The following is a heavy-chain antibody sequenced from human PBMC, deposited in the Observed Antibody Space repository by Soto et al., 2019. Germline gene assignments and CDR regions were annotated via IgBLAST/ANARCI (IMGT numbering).Heavy chain of an antibody. D-gene: IGHD6-13*01. CDR2: IISIFGTA. J-gene: IGHJ6*02. CDR1: GGTFSSYA. Sequence: QVQLVQSGAEVKKPGSSVKVSCKASGGTFSSYAISWVRQAPGQGLAWMGGIISIFGTANYAQKFQGRVTITADESTSTAYMELSSLRSEDTAVYYCARGRQQLGLSYYYGMDVWGQGTTVTVSS. CDR3: ARGRQQLGLSYYYGMDV. V-gene: IGHV1-69*01.